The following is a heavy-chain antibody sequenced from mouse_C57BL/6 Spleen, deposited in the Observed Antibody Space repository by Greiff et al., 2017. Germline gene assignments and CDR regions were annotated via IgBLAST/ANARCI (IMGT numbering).Heavy chain of an antibody. J-gene: IGHJ4*01. CDR2: ISTYYGDA. D-gene: IGHD2-14*01. V-gene: IGHV1-67*01. Sequence: VQLQQSGPELVRPGVSVKISCKGSGYTFTDYAMHWVKQSPAKSLEWIGVISTYYGDASYHQTFKDKATMTVDKSSSTAYMELDRLTSEESSVYYCARRGVYGYDFYYAMDYWGQGTSVTVSS. CDR1: GYTFTDYA. CDR3: ARRGVYGYDFYYAMDY.